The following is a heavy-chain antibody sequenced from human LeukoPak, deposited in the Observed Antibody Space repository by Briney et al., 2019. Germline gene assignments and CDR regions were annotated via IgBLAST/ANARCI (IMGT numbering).Heavy chain of an antibody. V-gene: IGHV4-4*07. J-gene: IGHJ5*02. CDR3: ARDSGATGEVKFDP. CDR2: IYTSGTI. D-gene: IGHD3-16*01. CDR1: GGSISSYY. Sequence: SETLSLTCTVSGGSISSYYWSWIRQPAGTALEWIGRIYTSGTITYNPSLKSRVTMSVDTSKNQFSLKLSSVTAADTAVYYCARDSGATGEVKFDPWGQGTLVTVSS.